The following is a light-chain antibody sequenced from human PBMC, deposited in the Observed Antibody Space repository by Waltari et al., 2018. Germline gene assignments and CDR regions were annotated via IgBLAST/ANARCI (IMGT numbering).Light chain of an antibody. CDR1: SSNIGAGYC. V-gene: IGLV1-40*01. CDR2: ENN. CDR3: SSWDSSLTTL. J-gene: IGLJ2*01. Sequence: QSVLTQPPSTSGAPGQRVTISCTGSSSNIGAGYCVSWYQQFPGTAPQLLIYENNKRPSGISDRFSGSKSGTSASLTITGLQSEDEADYYCSSWDSSLTTLFGGGTRLTVL.